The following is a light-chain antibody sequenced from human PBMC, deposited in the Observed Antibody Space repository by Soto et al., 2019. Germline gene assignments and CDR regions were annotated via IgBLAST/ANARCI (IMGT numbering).Light chain of an antibody. Sequence: EIVLTQSPGTLSLSPGERATLSCRASQSVSSNFLAWYQQKPGQAPTLLIYGTYNRATGIPDRFSGSGSGTDFTLTISRLEPEDFAVYFCQQYDKSPRTFGLGTKVDIK. CDR1: QSVSSNF. V-gene: IGKV3-20*01. CDR3: QQYDKSPRT. J-gene: IGKJ1*01. CDR2: GTY.